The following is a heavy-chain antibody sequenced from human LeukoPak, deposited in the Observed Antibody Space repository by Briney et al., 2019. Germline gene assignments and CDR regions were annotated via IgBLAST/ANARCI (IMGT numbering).Heavy chain of an antibody. CDR2: INTHGSST. J-gene: IGHJ6*03. D-gene: IGHD6-13*01. CDR1: GFTFSSYA. CDR3: LAGYYYYYMDV. V-gene: IGHV3-74*01. Sequence: PGGSLRLSCAASGFTFSSYAVSWVRQAPGKGLVWVARINTHGSSTNYADSVKGRFTISRDNAKNTLYLQMTSLSAEDTAVYYALAGYYYYYMDVWGKGTTVTVSS.